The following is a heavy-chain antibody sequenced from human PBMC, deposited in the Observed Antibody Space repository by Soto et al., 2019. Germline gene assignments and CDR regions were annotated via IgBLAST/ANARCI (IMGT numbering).Heavy chain of an antibody. D-gene: IGHD6-13*01. Sequence: SVKVSCKASGGTFSSYAISWVRQAPGQGLEWMGGIIPIFGTANYAQKFQGRVTITADKSTSTAYMELSSLRSEDTAVYYCARDLDSRANYFYGMDVWGQGTTVTVSS. J-gene: IGHJ6*02. CDR3: ARDLDSRANYFYGMDV. CDR1: GGTFSSYA. CDR2: IIPIFGTA. V-gene: IGHV1-69*06.